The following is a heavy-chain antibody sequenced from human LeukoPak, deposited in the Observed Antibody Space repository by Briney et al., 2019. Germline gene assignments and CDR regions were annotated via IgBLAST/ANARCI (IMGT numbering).Heavy chain of an antibody. Sequence: GGSLRLSCAASGFTVSSNYMSWVRQAPGRGLEWVSVIYSGGSTYYADSVKGRFTISRDNSKNTLYLQMNSLRAEDTAVYYCARALLYSSGWYRPAHWYFDLWGRGTLVTVSS. D-gene: IGHD6-19*01. CDR3: ARALLYSSGWYRPAHWYFDL. V-gene: IGHV3-66*01. CDR2: IYSGGST. J-gene: IGHJ2*01. CDR1: GFTVSSNY.